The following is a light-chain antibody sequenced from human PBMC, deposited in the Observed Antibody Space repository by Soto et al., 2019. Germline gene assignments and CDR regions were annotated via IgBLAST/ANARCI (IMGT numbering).Light chain of an antibody. CDR2: HVN. CDR1: SSDVGGYNY. V-gene: IGLV2-14*01. J-gene: IGLJ1*01. Sequence: QSALTQPASVSGSPGQSITISCTGTSSDVGGYNYVSWYQQHPGKAPKIIIYHVNNRPSGVSNRFSGSKSGNTASLTISGLQAEVEADYYCRSYTRSTTYVFGTGTKLTVL. CDR3: RSYTRSTTYV.